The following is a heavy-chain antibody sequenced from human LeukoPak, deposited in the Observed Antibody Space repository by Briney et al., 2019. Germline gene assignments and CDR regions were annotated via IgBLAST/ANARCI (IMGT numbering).Heavy chain of an antibody. CDR2: ISAYNGNT. CDR1: GYTFTSYG. V-gene: IGHV1-18*01. D-gene: IGHD4-11*01. CDR3: AREGPDRLHPREYYYYYMDV. Sequence: ASVKVSCKASGYTFTSYGISWVRQAPGQGLEWMGWISAYNGNTNYAQKLQGRVTMTTDTSTSTAYMELRSLRSDDTAVYYCAREGPDRLHPREYYYYYMDVWGKGTTVTVSS. J-gene: IGHJ6*03.